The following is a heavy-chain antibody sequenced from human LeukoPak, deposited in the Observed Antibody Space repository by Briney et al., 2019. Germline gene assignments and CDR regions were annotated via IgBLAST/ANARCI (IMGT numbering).Heavy chain of an antibody. CDR1: EFTFNRHW. J-gene: IGHJ5*02. V-gene: IGHV3-7*01. CDR2: INQDGSVE. D-gene: IGHD3-16*01. CDR3: ARLLGESTIYDL. Sequence: GGSLRLSCAGSEFTFNRHWMSWIRQAPGKGLDWVASINQDGSVENYVDSVRGRFIISRDNAKNSLALQMNSLSVEDTAMYYCARLLGESTIYDLWGQGTPVTVSS.